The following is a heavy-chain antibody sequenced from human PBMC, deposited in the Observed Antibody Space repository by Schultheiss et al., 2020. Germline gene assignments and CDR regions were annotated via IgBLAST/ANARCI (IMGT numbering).Heavy chain of an antibody. J-gene: IGHJ3*02. Sequence: SETLSLTCTVSGGSISSYYWSWIRQHPGKGLEWIGYIYYSGSTYYNPSLKSRVTISVDTSKNQFSLKLSSVTAADTAVYYCARDHRWFGELLTRKDDAFDIWGQGTMVTVSS. CDR3: ARDHRWFGELLTRKDDAFDI. CDR1: GGSISSYY. V-gene: IGHV4-59*06. D-gene: IGHD3-10*01. CDR2: IYYSGST.